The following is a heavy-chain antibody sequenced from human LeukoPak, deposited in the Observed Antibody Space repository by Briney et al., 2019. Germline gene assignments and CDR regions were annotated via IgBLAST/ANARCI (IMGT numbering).Heavy chain of an antibody. CDR3: AKDDSAGRYYYGMDV. V-gene: IGHV3-30*18. Sequence: GRSLRLSCAASGFTFSSYGMHWVRQAPGKGLEWVAVISYDGSNKYYADSVKGRFTISRDNSKNTLYLQMNSLRAEDTAVYYCAKDDSAGRYYYGMDVWGKGITVTVSS. CDR2: ISYDGSNK. D-gene: IGHD1-26*01. CDR1: GFTFSSYG. J-gene: IGHJ6*04.